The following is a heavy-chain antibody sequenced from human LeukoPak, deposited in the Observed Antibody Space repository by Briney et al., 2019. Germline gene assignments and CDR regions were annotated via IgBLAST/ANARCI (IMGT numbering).Heavy chain of an antibody. CDR2: IYYSGST. CDR3: ARDSPYSSGWGEGRYFDL. V-gene: IGHV4-59*01. CDR1: GGSISSYY. Sequence: SETLSLTCTVSGGSISSYYWSWIRQLPGKGLEWIGYIYYSGSTNYNPSLKSRVTISVDTSKNQFSLKLSSVTAADTAVYYCARDSPYSSGWGEGRYFDLWGRGTLVTVSS. J-gene: IGHJ2*01. D-gene: IGHD6-19*01.